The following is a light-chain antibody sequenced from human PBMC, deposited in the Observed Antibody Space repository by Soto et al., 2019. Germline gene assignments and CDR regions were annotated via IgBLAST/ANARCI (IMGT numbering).Light chain of an antibody. V-gene: IGLV2-8*01. CDR1: SSDVGRYNY. CDR2: EVT. Sequence: QSVLTQPPSASGSPGQSVTISCTGNSSDVGRYNYVSWYQQHPGEAPKLMIYEVTKRPSGVPDRFPGSKSGNTASLTVSGLQAEEDVEYSCSSHAGSNYFNVFGSGTKVPVL. CDR3: SSHAGSNYFNV. J-gene: IGLJ1*01.